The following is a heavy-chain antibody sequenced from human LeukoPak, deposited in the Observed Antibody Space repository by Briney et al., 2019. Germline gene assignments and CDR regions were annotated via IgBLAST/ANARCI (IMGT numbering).Heavy chain of an antibody. CDR2: FKNDGTP. J-gene: IGHJ4*02. Sequence: GGSLRLSCAASGFTVTSKHMRWVRQAPGKGLECVSLFKNDGTPSYADSVKDRFFISRDDSRNTVYLQMNSLRAEDTAVYYCARRRGDYGEGELDYWGQGTLVTVSS. V-gene: IGHV3-66*01. CDR1: GFTVTSKH. D-gene: IGHD4-17*01. CDR3: ARRRGDYGEGELDY.